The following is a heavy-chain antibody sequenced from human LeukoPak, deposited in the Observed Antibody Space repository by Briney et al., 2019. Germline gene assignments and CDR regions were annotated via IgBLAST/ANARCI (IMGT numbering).Heavy chain of an antibody. Sequence: PGGSLRLSCAASGFTVSSNYMSWVRQAPGKGLEWVSVIYSSGSTYYADSVKGRFTISRDNSKNTLYLQMNSLRAEDTAVYYCARAGPGSYSPVWGQGTLVAVSS. CDR2: IYSSGST. D-gene: IGHD3-10*01. J-gene: IGHJ4*02. CDR1: GFTVSSNY. V-gene: IGHV3-66*01. CDR3: ARAGPGSYSPV.